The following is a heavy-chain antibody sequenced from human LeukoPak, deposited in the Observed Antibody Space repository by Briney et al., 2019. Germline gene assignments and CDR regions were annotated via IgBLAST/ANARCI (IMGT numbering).Heavy chain of an antibody. D-gene: IGHD5-12*01. J-gene: IGHJ4*02. CDR1: GFTFSSCG. Sequence: PGGSLRLSCAASGFTFSSCGMSWVRQAPGKGLEWVSAISGSGGSTYYADSVKGRFTISRDNSKNTLYLQMNSLRAEDTAAFYCGRGRPRGYSGYVIDYWGQGTPITVSS. CDR2: ISGSGGST. CDR3: GRGRPRGYSGYVIDY. V-gene: IGHV3-23*01.